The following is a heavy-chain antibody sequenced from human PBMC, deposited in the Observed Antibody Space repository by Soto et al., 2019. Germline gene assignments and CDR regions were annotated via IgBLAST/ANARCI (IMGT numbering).Heavy chain of an antibody. CDR3: TRGPRPVSTGTGAY. CDR1: GFIFKMYW. V-gene: IGHV3-74*01. Sequence: EVQLVESGGGLGPPGGSVRLSCAASGFIFKMYWMHWVRQSPGKGLVWISRIYNDGTYSDYEDSVRGRFTISRDNVNDTLYLQMNNLGAEDSGMYYCTRGPRPVSTGTGAYWGQGTQVTVSS. CDR2: IYNDGTYS. J-gene: IGHJ4*02. D-gene: IGHD3-9*01.